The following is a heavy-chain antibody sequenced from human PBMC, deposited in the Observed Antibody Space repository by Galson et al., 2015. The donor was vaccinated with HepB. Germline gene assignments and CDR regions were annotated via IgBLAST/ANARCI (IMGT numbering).Heavy chain of an antibody. J-gene: IGHJ4*02. CDR2: ISYDGSNK. Sequence: SLRLSCAASGFTFSSYAMHWVRQAPGKGLEWVAVISYDGSNKYYADSVKGRFTISRDNSKNTLYLQMNSLRAEDTAVYYCARELKTVAFDYWGQGTLVTVSS. V-gene: IGHV3-30*04. CDR1: GFTFSSYA. D-gene: IGHD4-23*01. CDR3: ARELKTVAFDY.